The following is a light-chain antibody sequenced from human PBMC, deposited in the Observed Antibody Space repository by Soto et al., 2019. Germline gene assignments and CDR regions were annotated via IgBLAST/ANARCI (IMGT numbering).Light chain of an antibody. CDR3: QQFYNTPPYT. J-gene: IGKJ2*01. Sequence: DTVMTQSPDSLAVSLGERATINCKSSQSVFHSANNMNYLAWYQQKPGQSPKLLISWASIRDSGGPDRFSGSGSGTDFTLTINSPQAEDAAVYYCQQFYNTPPYTFGQGTRLEIK. CDR1: QSVFHSANNMNY. CDR2: WAS. V-gene: IGKV4-1*01.